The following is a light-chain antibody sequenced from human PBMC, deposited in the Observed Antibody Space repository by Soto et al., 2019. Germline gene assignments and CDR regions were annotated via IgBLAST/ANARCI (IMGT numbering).Light chain of an antibody. J-gene: IGKJ4*01. CDR3: QQYNNWPPLT. V-gene: IGKV3-15*01. Sequence: EIVMTQSPATLSVSPGERATLSCRASQSVSSNLAWYQQKPGQAPRLLIYGASTRATGVPGRFSGSGSATEFTLTISSLQSEDFAVYYCQQYNNWPPLTFGGGTKVEIE. CDR1: QSVSSN. CDR2: GAS.